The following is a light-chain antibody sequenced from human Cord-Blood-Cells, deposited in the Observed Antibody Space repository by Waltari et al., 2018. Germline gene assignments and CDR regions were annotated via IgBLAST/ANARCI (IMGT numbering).Light chain of an antibody. J-gene: IGKJ4*01. CDR2: GVS. CDR3: QQYGSSPLT. Sequence: EIVLTQSPGTLSLSPGERATLSCRASQSVSSSYLAWYQQRPGQAPRLLIYGVSSRATDIPNRFSGSGSGTDFTLTISRLEPEDFAVYYCQQYGSSPLTFGGGTKVEIK. CDR1: QSVSSSY. V-gene: IGKV3-20*01.